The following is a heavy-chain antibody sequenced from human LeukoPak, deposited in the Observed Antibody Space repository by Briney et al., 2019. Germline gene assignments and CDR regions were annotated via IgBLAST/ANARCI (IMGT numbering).Heavy chain of an antibody. CDR1: GFTFSTYG. D-gene: IGHD3-3*01. CDR2: IRYDGSSK. J-gene: IGHJ4*02. V-gene: IGHV3-30*02. CDR3: AKVGSAYDFWSGFDY. Sequence: GGSLRLSCAASGFTFSTYGMHWVRQTPGKGLEWMAFIRYDGSSKSYADSVKGRFTISRDNSKNVLYLQMNSLRADDTAVYYCAKVGSAYDFWSGFDYWGQGTLVTVSS.